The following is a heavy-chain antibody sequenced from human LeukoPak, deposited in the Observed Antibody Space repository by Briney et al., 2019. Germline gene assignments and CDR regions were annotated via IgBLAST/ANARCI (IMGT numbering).Heavy chain of an antibody. D-gene: IGHD3-10*01. J-gene: IGHJ4*02. CDR3: ARPLFSYYGSGSYYV. CDR1: GYSFTSYW. V-gene: IGHV5-10-1*01. CDR2: IDPSDSYT. Sequence: GESLRISCKGSGYSFTSYWISWVRQMPGKGLERMGRIDPSDSYTNYSPSFQGHVTISADKSISTAYLQWSSLKASDTAMYYCARPLFSYYGSGSYYVWGQGTLVTVSS.